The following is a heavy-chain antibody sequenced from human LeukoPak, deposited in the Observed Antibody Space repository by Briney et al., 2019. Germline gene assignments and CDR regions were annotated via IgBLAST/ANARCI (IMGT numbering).Heavy chain of an antibody. CDR3: ARGMVNTYYYYYYMDV. V-gene: IGHV4-59*01. D-gene: IGHD2-8*01. CDR2: IYYSGIT. CDR1: GDSMSNYY. Sequence: SETLSLTCTVSGDSMSNYYWSWIRQPPGKGLEWIGYIYYSGITNYNPSLKSRVTISVDTSRNRFSLKLTSVTGADTALYHCARGMVNTYYYYYYMDVWGKGTSVTVSS. J-gene: IGHJ6*03.